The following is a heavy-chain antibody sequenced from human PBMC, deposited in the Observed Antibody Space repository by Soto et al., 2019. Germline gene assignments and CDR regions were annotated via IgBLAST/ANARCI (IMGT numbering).Heavy chain of an antibody. D-gene: IGHD1-20*01. Sequence: EVQLVESGGGLIKPGGSLRLSCAASGLTFSNAWMNWLRQAPGEGLEWLGRIRSNSAGGTTDYAAPVTGRFTISRDDSKNMLYLQMDSLKTEDTAVYYCATDTRYNGNHFDYWGQGTLVIVSS. V-gene: IGHV3-15*01. CDR2: IRSNSAGGTT. CDR3: ATDTRYNGNHFDY. CDR1: GLTFSNAW. J-gene: IGHJ4*02.